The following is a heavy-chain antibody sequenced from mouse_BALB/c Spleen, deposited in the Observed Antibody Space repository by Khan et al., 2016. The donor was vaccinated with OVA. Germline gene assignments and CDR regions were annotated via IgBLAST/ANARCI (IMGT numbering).Heavy chain of an antibody. Sequence: VQLKESGGDLVKPGGSLNLSCEASGFTFSSYGMSWLRQTPDKRLEWVATISNGGSYTYYPDSVKGRLTISRDNAKNTLYLQMSSLKSEDTAMYYCARHEYTTPTDWFAYWGQGTLVTVSA. CDR1: GFTFSSYG. J-gene: IGHJ3*01. D-gene: IGHD1-2*01. CDR2: ISNGGSYT. CDR3: ARHEYTTPTDWFAY. V-gene: IGHV5-6*01.